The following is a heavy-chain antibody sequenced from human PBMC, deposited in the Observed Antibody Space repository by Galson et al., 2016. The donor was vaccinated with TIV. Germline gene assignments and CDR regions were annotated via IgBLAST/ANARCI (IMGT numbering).Heavy chain of an antibody. V-gene: IGHV3-23*01. J-gene: IGHJ4*02. CDR1: GFTFSSFA. D-gene: IGHD1-26*01. CDR3: VRERCGTHSRFDY. CDR2: ISGGGGST. Sequence: SLRLSCAASGFTFSSFAVSWVRQAPGMGLEWVSAISGGGGSTYYADSVKGRFTFSRDNSKNTLYLQMNSLRPEDTAVYYCVRERCGTHSRFDYGGQGTLVSVSS.